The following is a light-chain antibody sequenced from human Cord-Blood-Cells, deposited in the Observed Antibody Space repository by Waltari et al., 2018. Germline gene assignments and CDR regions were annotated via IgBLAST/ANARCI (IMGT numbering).Light chain of an antibody. Sequence: DIQMTQSPSSLSASVGDRVTISCRASQSISSYLNWYPQKPGKAPKLLIYASSSLQSGVPSRFSGSGSGTDFTLTISSLQPEDFATYYCQQSYSTITFGQGTRLEIK. CDR2: ASS. CDR1: QSISSY. CDR3: QQSYSTIT. J-gene: IGKJ5*01. V-gene: IGKV1-39*01.